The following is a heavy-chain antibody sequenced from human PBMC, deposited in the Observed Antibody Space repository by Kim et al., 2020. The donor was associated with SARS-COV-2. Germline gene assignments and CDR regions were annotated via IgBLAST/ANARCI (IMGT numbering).Heavy chain of an antibody. Sequence: GGSLRLSCAASGFTFSSYAMHWVRQAPGKGLEYVSAISSNGGNTYYANSVKGRFTISRDNSKNTLYLQMGSLRAEDMAVYYCARESSMDSSSSFDYWGQGTLVTVSS. CDR1: GFTFSSYA. V-gene: IGHV3-64*01. D-gene: IGHD6-13*01. CDR2: ISSNGGNT. J-gene: IGHJ4*02. CDR3: ARESSMDSSSSFDY.